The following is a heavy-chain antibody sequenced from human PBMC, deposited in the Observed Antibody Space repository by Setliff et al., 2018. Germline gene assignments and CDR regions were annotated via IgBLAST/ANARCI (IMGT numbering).Heavy chain of an antibody. D-gene: IGHD3-9*01. Sequence: GGSLRLSCAASGFTFSSYAMHWVRQAPGKGLEWVAVISYDGSNKYYADSVKGRFTISRDNSKNTLYLQMGSLRAEDMAVYYCAREGLTPRAFDIWGQGTMVTVSS. CDR3: AREGLTPRAFDI. CDR1: GFTFSSYA. CDR2: ISYDGSNK. V-gene: IGHV3-30*14. J-gene: IGHJ3*02.